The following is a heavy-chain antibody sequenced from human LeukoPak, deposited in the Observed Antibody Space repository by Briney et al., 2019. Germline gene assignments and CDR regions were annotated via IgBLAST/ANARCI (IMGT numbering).Heavy chain of an antibody. CDR2: IYHSGST. CDR3: CSFYSSSGHRGRYSMDV. CDR1: GGSISSGGYY. V-gene: IGHV4-30-2*01. D-gene: IGHD6-13*01. J-gene: IGHJ6*02. Sequence: PSQTLSLTCTVSGGSISSGGYYWSWIRQPPGKGLEWIGYIYHSGSTYYTSSLKSRVTISVDTSKNQFSLRLNSVTAADTAVYYCCSFYSSSGHRGRYSMDVWGQGTTVTVSS.